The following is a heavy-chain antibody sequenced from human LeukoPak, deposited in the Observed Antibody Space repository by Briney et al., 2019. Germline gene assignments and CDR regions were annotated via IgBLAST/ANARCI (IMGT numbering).Heavy chain of an antibody. Sequence: GGSLRLSCAASGFPFTGYAMSWVRQAQGKGLEWVSSISGSGGTTYYADSVKGRFTISRDNSKNTLYLQMNSLRAEDTAVYYCAKNPRPMIVVVVFDYWGQGTLVTVSS. CDR3: AKNPRPMIVVVVFDY. CDR2: ISGSGGTT. CDR1: GFPFTGYA. V-gene: IGHV3-23*01. J-gene: IGHJ4*02. D-gene: IGHD3-22*01.